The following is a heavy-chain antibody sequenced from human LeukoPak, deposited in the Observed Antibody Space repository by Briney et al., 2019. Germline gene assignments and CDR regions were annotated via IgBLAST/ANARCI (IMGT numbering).Heavy chain of an antibody. CDR1: GYTFTGYY. D-gene: IGHD3-9*01. V-gene: IGHV1-2*02. Sequence: GASVKVSCKASGYTFTGYYMHWVRQAPGQGLEWMGWINPNSGGTNYAQKFQDRVTMTRDTSISTAYMELSRLRSDDTAVYYCARDRYDILTAVGAFDIWGQGTMVTVSS. CDR2: INPNSGGT. CDR3: ARDRYDILTAVGAFDI. J-gene: IGHJ3*02.